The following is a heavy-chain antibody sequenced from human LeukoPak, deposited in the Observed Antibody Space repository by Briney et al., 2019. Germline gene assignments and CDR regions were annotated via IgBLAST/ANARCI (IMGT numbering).Heavy chain of an antibody. Sequence: GGSLRLSCAASGFTFSSYWMSWVRQAPGKGLEWVANIKQDGSEKYYVDSVKGRFTISRDNAKNSLYLQMNSLRAEDTAVYYCARENYDYVWGSYHNNLDYWGQGTLVTVSS. CDR2: IKQDGSEK. CDR3: ARENYDYVWGSYHNNLDY. D-gene: IGHD3-16*02. J-gene: IGHJ4*02. V-gene: IGHV3-7*01. CDR1: GFTFSSYW.